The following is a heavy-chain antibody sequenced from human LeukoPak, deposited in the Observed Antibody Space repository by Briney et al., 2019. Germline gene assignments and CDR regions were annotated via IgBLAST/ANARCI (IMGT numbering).Heavy chain of an antibody. Sequence: NPSETLSLTCAVYGGSFSGYYWSWIRQPPGKGLEWIGEISHSGSTNYNPSLKSRVTVSVDTSKNQFSLKLSSVTAADTAVYYCARRHDFYYYYGMDVWGQGTTVTVSS. CDR3: ARRHDFYYYYGMDV. V-gene: IGHV4-34*01. J-gene: IGHJ6*02. D-gene: IGHD3-3*01. CDR2: ISHSGST. CDR1: GGSFSGYY.